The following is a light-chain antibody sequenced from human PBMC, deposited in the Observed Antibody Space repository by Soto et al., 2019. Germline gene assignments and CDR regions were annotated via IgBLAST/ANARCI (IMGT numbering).Light chain of an antibody. J-gene: IGKJ3*01. CDR1: QSIGSY. CDR3: QQRSTVITLS. V-gene: IGKV3-11*01. Sequence: TNSRAPPSLCLGESATLSCRASQSIGSYLAWYQHKLGQPPRLLIYDASNRATGIQVRFSGSGSGTDFTLTISSLEPEDFAVYYCQQRSTVITLSFGAGAIVDI. CDR2: DAS.